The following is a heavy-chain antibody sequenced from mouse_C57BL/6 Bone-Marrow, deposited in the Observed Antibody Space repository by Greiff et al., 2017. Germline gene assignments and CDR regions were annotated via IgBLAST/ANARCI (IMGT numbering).Heavy chain of an antibody. CDR1: GYTFTSYG. D-gene: IGHD1-1*01. CDR2: IYPRSGNT. CDR3: ARWDYYGSSPYAMDY. Sequence: VQLVESGAELARPGASVKLSCKASGYTFTSYGISWVKQRTGQGLEWIGEIYPRSGNTYYNEKFKGKATLTADKSSSTAYMELRSLTSEDSAVYFCARWDYYGSSPYAMDYWGQGTSVTVSS. V-gene: IGHV1-81*01. J-gene: IGHJ4*01.